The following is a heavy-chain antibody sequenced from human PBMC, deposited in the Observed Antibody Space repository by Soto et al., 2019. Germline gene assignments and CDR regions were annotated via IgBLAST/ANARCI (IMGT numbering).Heavy chain of an antibody. J-gene: IGHJ6*02. CDR2: ISAYNGNT. CDR1: GYTFTSYG. CDR3: ASDGALGENYYGYGMDV. D-gene: IGHD3-16*01. Sequence: QVQLVQSGAEVKKPGASVKVSCKASGYTFTSYGISWVRQAPGQGLEWMGWISAYNGNTNYAQKLQGRVTMTTDTSTRTAHMELRSLISDDTAVYYCASDGALGENYYGYGMDVWGQGATDTVSS. V-gene: IGHV1-18*01.